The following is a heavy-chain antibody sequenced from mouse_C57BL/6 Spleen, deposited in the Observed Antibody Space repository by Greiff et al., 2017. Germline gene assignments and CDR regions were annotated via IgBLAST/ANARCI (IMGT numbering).Heavy chain of an antibody. V-gene: IGHV2-2*01. CDR1: GFSLTSYG. CDR3: ARNGERDYAMDY. J-gene: IGHJ4*01. CDR2: IWSGGST. Sequence: VNLVESGPGLVQPSQSLSITCTVSGFSLTSYGVHWVRQSPGKGLEWLGVIWSGGSTDYNAAFISRLSISKDNSKSHVFFKMNSLQADDTAIYYCARNGERDYAMDYWGQGTSVTVSS.